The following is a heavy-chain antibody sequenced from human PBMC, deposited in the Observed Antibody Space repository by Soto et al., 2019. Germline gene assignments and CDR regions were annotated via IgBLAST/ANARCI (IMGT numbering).Heavy chain of an antibody. CDR3: VKGFGGDY. V-gene: IGHV3-23*01. CDR2: VSGGGIT. J-gene: IGHJ4*02. D-gene: IGHD3-16*01. Sequence: EVQLLESGGGLVQPGGSLRLSCSASGFTFSSHDMIWVRQAPGKGLEWVSGVSGGGITSYADSEKGRFTISRDKSRNTLYLQMTSLRVEATAVYYCVKGFGGDYWGQGTLVTVSS. CDR1: GFTFSSHD.